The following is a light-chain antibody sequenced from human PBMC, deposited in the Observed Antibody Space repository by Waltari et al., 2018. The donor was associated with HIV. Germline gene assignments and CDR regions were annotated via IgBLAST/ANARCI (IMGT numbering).Light chain of an antibody. CDR2: SAS. CDR1: QTIKTF. CDR3: QQSYILPYT. V-gene: IGKV1-39*01. J-gene: IGKJ2*01. Sequence: DIQLTQSPSSLAASVGDRVTINCRASQTIKTFLNWYQQKPGKAPKVLICSASTLESGVPSRFSGSGSGTDFTLTISSLQPEDFATYSCQQSYILPYTFGQGTKVEIK.